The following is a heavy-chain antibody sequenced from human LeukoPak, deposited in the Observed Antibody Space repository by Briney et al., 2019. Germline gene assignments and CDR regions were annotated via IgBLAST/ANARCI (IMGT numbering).Heavy chain of an antibody. CDR3: ASRRIAVAGTDWFDP. J-gene: IGHJ5*02. CDR2: ISGSGGST. CDR1: GFTFSSYA. V-gene: IGHV3-23*01. D-gene: IGHD6-19*01. Sequence: WGSLRLSCAASGFTFSSYAMSWVRQVPGKGLEWVSAISGSGGSTYYADSVKGRFTISRDNSKNTLYLQMNSLRAEDTAVYYCASRRIAVAGTDWFDPWGQGTLVTVSS.